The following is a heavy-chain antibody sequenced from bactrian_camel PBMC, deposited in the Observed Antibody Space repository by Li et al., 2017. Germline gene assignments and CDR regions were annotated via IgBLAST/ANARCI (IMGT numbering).Heavy chain of an antibody. J-gene: IGHJ4*01. V-gene: IGHV3-2*01. CDR3: AAFMNGAWSM. CDR2: ISNDGTKT. Sequence: QVQLVESGGGSVQAGGSLRLSCAISGYTYIMAWVRQTPGKGMEWVCSISNDGTKTWYNDIVTGRFTISRDNTKNMVFFQMNALISEDTGLYYCAAFMNGAWSMWGQGTQVTVS. CDR1: GYTYI.